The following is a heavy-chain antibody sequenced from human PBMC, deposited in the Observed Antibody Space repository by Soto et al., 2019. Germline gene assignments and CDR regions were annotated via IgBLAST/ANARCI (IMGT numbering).Heavy chain of an antibody. D-gene: IGHD3-16*01. V-gene: IGHV3-33*03. Sequence: TGGSLRLSCAASGFTFSSYGMHWVRQAPGKGLEWVAVIWYDGSNKYYVDSVKGRFTISRDNAKKSLFLQMNSLRPEDTAVYYCVGALTYEVPYYYYGMDVWGQGTTVTVSS. CDR1: GFTFSSYG. J-gene: IGHJ6*02. CDR3: VGALTYEVPYYYYGMDV. CDR2: IWYDGSNK.